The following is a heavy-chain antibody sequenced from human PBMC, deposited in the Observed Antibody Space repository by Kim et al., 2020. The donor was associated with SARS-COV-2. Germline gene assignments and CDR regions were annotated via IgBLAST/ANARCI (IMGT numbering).Heavy chain of an antibody. CDR3: ARALHSDPFYDFWSASRRMVGAFDI. V-gene: IGHV4-34*01. CDR2: INHSGST. Sequence: SETLSLTCAVYGGSFSGYCWSWIRQPPGKGLEWIGEINHSGSTNYNPSPKSRVTISVDTSKNQFSLKLSSVTAADTAVYYCARALHSDPFYDFWSASRRMVGAFDIWGQGTMVTVSS. J-gene: IGHJ3*02. D-gene: IGHD3-3*01. CDR1: GGSFSGYC.